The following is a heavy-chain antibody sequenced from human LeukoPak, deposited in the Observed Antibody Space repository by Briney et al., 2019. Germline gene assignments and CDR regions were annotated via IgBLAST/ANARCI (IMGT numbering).Heavy chain of an antibody. Sequence: ASVKVSCKASGYRFSNSGITWVRQAPGQGLEWMGWTSPYDDNPEYGKKFQGRVTMTTDTSTNTAYMELRSLRPDDTAVYYCAKVDPPIIAGARGDAFEIWGQGTLVTVSS. CDR1: GYRFSNSG. CDR3: AKVDPPIIAGARGDAFEI. CDR2: TSPYDDNP. J-gene: IGHJ3*02. D-gene: IGHD1-26*01. V-gene: IGHV1-18*01.